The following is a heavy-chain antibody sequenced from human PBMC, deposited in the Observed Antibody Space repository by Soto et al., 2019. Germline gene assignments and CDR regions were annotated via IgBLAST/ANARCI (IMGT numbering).Heavy chain of an antibody. J-gene: IGHJ4*02. CDR1: GASISSGGYS. D-gene: IGHD3-10*01. CDR2: IYHSGST. CDR3: ARVPGSGSYRLDY. Sequence: SETLSLTCAVSGASISSGGYSWSWIRQPPGKGLEWIGYIYHSGSTYYNPSLKSRVTISVDTSKNQFSLNLRSVTAADTAVYYCARVPGSGSYRLDYWGQGTQVTVSS. V-gene: IGHV4-30-2*01.